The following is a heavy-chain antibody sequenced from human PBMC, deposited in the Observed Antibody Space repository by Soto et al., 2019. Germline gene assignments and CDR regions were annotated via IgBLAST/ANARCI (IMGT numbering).Heavy chain of an antibody. J-gene: IGHJ2*01. V-gene: IGHV4-31*03. CDR1: GGSISSGGYY. D-gene: IGHD2-15*01. CDR3: ARDVSGGSWDVSDWYFDL. Sequence: QVQLQESGPGLVKPSQTLSLTCTVSGGSISSGGYYWSWIRQHPGKGLEWIGYIYYSGSTYYNPSLKSRVTISVDTSKNQFSLKLSSVTAADTAVYYCARDVSGGSWDVSDWYFDLWGRGTLVTVSS. CDR2: IYYSGST.